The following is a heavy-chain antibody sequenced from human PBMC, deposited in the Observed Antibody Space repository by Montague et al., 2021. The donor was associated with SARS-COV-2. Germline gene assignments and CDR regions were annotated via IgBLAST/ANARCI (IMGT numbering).Heavy chain of an antibody. CDR2: IDRDGYEV. CDR1: RFSFSSYR. Sequence: PLRLSCAASRFSFSSYRMTWIRQAPGKGPEWVATIDRDGYEVYYXDSVKGRFTISRDNARNSLYLQLTSLRGEDTAVYYCARGGRGTSCYWEYWGQGTLVTVSS. CDR3: ARGGRGTSCYWEY. J-gene: IGHJ4*02. V-gene: IGHV3-7*01. D-gene: IGHD2-2*01.